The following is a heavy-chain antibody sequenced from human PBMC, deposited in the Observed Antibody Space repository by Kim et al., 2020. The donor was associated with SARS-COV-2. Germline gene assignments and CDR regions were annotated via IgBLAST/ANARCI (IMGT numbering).Heavy chain of an antibody. Sequence: GGSLRLSCKVPGFTFSTCSMSWVRQAPGKGLEWVANIKEDGSETYYVDSVKGRFTISRDNAKSSLYLQMNSLRAEDTAVYFCARAEYYYEISAIYRFDYWGQGTLVTVSS. CDR3: ARAEYYYEISAIYRFDY. CDR1: GFTFSTCS. D-gene: IGHD3-22*01. J-gene: IGHJ4*02. CDR2: IKEDGSET. V-gene: IGHV3-7*01.